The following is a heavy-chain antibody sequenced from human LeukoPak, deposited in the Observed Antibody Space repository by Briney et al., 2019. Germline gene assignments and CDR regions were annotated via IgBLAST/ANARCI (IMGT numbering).Heavy chain of an antibody. D-gene: IGHD2-15*01. CDR3: AREGDLGYCSGGSCYAFDY. J-gene: IGHJ4*02. CDR2: INHSGST. CDR1: GRSFSGYY. V-gene: IGHV4-34*01. Sequence: SETLSLTCAVYGRSFSGYYWSWIRQPPGKGLEWIGEINHSGSTNYNPSLKSRVTISVDTSKNQFSLKLSSVTAADTAVYYCAREGDLGYCSGGSCYAFDYWGRRTLVTVSS.